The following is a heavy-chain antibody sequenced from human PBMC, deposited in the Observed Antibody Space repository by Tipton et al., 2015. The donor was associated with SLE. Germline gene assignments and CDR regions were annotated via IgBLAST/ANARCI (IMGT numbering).Heavy chain of an antibody. Sequence: GLVKPSETLSLTCAVYGGSFSGYYWSWIRQPPGKGLEWIGEINHSGSTNYNPSLKSRVTISVDTSKNQFSLKLSSVTAADTAVYYCARRGCSGGSCSPPYGMDVWGQGTTVTVSS. CDR1: GGSFSGYY. CDR2: INHSGST. D-gene: IGHD2-15*01. V-gene: IGHV4-34*01. J-gene: IGHJ6*02. CDR3: ARRGCSGGSCSPPYGMDV.